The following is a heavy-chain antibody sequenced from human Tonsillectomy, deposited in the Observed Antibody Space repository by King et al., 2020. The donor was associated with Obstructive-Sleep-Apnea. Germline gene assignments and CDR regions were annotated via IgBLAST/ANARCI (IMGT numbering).Heavy chain of an antibody. V-gene: IGHV4-34*01. Sequence: VQLQQWGAGLLKPSETLSLTCAVYGGSFSDYYWSWIRQPPGKGLEWIGEISHSGTTNYNPSLKSRVTISVDTSKNQFSLKLSSVTAADTAVYYCASVDESSGGGYYPPPNWGQGTMVTVSS. CDR2: ISHSGTT. CDR1: GGSFSDYY. CDR3: ASVDESSGGGYYPPPN. J-gene: IGHJ3*01. D-gene: IGHD3-22*01.